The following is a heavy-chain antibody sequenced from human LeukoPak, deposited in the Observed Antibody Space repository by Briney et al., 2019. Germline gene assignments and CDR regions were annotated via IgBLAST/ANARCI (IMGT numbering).Heavy chain of an antibody. J-gene: IGHJ3*01. D-gene: IGHD4-17*01. CDR3: AKSRAALRGADPFDV. Sequence: ASVKVSCKASGYTFTSYDINWVRQATGQGLEWMGWMNPNSGNTGYAQKFQGRVTMTRNTSISTAYMELSSLRSEDTAVYCCAKSRAALRGADPFDVWGQGTVVTVSS. CDR2: MNPNSGNT. V-gene: IGHV1-8*01. CDR1: GYTFTSYD.